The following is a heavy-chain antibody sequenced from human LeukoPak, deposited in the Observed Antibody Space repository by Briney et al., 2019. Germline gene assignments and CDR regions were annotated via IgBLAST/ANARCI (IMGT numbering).Heavy chain of an antibody. CDR1: GFTFSNYG. V-gene: IGHV3-30*02. CDR2: TRFDGSIK. CDR3: AKDSIQGDTALDY. Sequence: GGFLRLSCAASGFTFSNYGMHWVRQAPGKGLEWVAFTRFDGSIKYYADSVKGRFTISRDNSKNTLYLQMSSLRAEDTAVFYCAKDSIQGDTALDYWGQGTPVTVSS. J-gene: IGHJ4*02. D-gene: IGHD5-18*01.